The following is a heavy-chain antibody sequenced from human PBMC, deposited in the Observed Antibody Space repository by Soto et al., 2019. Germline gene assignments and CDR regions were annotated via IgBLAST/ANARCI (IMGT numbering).Heavy chain of an antibody. CDR2: IWYDGSNK. V-gene: IGHV3-33*01. CDR3: ARDRGYDFWSGYYSKGYYYYGMDV. CDR1: GFTFSSYG. Sequence: QVQLVESGGGVVQPGRSLRLSCAASGFTFSSYGMHWVRQAPGKGLEWVAVIWYDGSNKYYADSVKGRFTISRDNSKNTLYLQMNSLRAEDTAVYYCARDRGYDFWSGYYSKGYYYYGMDVWGQGTTVTVSS. J-gene: IGHJ6*02. D-gene: IGHD3-3*01.